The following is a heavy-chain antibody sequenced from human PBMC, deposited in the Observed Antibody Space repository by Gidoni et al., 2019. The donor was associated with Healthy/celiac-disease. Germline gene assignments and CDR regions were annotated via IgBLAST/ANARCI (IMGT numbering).Heavy chain of an antibody. CDR3: AREAAYYYDSSGQGVYDY. CDR2: IIPIFGTE. V-gene: IGHV1-69*01. D-gene: IGHD3-22*01. Sequence: QVQLVQSGAEVKKPGSSVKVSCKASGGTFSSYAISWVRQAPGQGLEWMGGIIPIFGTENYAQKCQGRVTITADESTSTAYMELSSLRSEDTAVYYCAREAAYYYDSSGQGVYDYWGQGTLVTVSS. J-gene: IGHJ4*02. CDR1: GGTFSSYA.